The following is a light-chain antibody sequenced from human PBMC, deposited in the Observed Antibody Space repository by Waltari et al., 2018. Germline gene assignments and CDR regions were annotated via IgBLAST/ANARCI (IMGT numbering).Light chain of an antibody. CDR1: HGISSY. Sequence: IQLTQSPSSLSASVGDRVTITCRASHGISSYFAWYQQKPGKAPKLLIYAASTLQSGVPSRFSGSGSGTDFTLTISSLQPEDFATYYCQQLNSYPLLYTFGQGTKLEIK. CDR2: AAS. J-gene: IGKJ2*01. V-gene: IGKV1-9*01. CDR3: QQLNSYPLLYT.